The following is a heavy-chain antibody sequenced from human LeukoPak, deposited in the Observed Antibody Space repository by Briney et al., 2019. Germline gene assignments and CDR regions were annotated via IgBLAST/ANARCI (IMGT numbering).Heavy chain of an antibody. J-gene: IGHJ4*02. V-gene: IGHV1-18*01. D-gene: IGHD3-22*01. CDR2: ISIYNGKI. CDR3: AISGAYYSPFDY. Sequence: ASVKVSCKASGYTFTSYGISWVRQAPGQGLEWMGWISIYNGKINYAQKFQGRVTMTTDTSTSTAYMELRSLRSDDTAVYYCAISGAYYSPFDYWGQGTLVTVSS. CDR1: GYTFTSYG.